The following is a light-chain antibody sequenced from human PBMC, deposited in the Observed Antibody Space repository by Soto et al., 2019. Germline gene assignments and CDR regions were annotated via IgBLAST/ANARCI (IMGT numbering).Light chain of an antibody. CDR3: QQYSSSPRK. V-gene: IGKV3-20*01. Sequence: NVLTQSPGTLSLSPGEGATLSCRASQSISSNYLAWYHQKPGQAPRLLIYGASSRDTDIPDRFRGSGSGRDFVLNISRLEPEDFGMYYCQQYSSSPRKFGQGTQVEIK. CDR1: QSISSNY. J-gene: IGKJ1*01. CDR2: GAS.